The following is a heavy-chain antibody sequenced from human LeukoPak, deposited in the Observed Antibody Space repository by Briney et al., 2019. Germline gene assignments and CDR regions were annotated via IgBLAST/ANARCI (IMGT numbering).Heavy chain of an antibody. CDR1: GGSISSTNYY. V-gene: IGHV4-39*01. CDR2: IYYSGTT. CDR3: ARHRVSTLTPDY. D-gene: IGHD3-16*01. J-gene: IGHJ4*02. Sequence: SETLSLTCTVSGGSISSTNYYWGWIRQPPGKGLDWIGSIYYSGTTYYNPSLKGRVTISVDTSKIQFSLNLNSVTAADTAVYYCARHRVSTLTPDYWGQGILVTASS.